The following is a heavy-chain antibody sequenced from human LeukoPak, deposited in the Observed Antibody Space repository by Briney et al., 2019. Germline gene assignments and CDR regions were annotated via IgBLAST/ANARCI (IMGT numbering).Heavy chain of an antibody. V-gene: IGHV4-59*01. D-gene: IGHD3-10*01. Sequence: SETLSLTCTVSGGSISSYYWSWIRQPPGKGLEWIGYIHNSGSTNYKPSLKSRVTISVDTSKNQFSLKLSSVTAADTAVYYCARFRYYGSGSYDYYGMDVWGQGTTVTVSS. CDR2: IHNSGST. CDR1: GGSISSYY. J-gene: IGHJ6*02. CDR3: ARFRYYGSGSYDYYGMDV.